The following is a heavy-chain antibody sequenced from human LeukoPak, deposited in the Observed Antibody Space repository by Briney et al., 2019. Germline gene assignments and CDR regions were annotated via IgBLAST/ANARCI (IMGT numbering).Heavy chain of an antibody. J-gene: IGHJ4*02. Sequence: PGGSLRLSCAASGFTFSSYGMHWVRQAPGKGLEWVAFIRYDGSNKYYADSVKGRFTISRDNSKNALYLQMNSLRAEDTAVYYCAKRSIAAAGTRGFDYWGQGTLVTVSS. CDR1: GFTFSSYG. V-gene: IGHV3-30*02. D-gene: IGHD6-13*01. CDR3: AKRSIAAAGTRGFDY. CDR2: IRYDGSNK.